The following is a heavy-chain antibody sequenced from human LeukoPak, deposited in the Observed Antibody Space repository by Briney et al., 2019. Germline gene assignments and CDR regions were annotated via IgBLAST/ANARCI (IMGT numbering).Heavy chain of an antibody. Sequence: SETLSLTCTVSGYSISSGYYWGWIRRPPGKGLEWIGSIYHSGSTYYNPSLKSRVTISVDTSKNQFSLKLSSVTAADTAVYYCASLQLGGPDAFDIWGQGTMVTVSS. J-gene: IGHJ3*02. V-gene: IGHV4-38-2*02. CDR1: GYSISSGYY. D-gene: IGHD6-13*01. CDR2: IYHSGST. CDR3: ASLQLGGPDAFDI.